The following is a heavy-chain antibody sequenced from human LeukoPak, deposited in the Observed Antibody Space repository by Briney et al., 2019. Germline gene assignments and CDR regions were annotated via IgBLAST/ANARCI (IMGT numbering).Heavy chain of an antibody. V-gene: IGHV3-74*01. J-gene: IGHJ6*02. D-gene: IGHD5-18*01. CDR1: GFIFTTYW. Sequence: GGSLRLSCAASGFIFTTYWMHWVRQAPGKGLVWVSHINSDGSITSYADSVKGRFTISRDNAKNTLYLQMNSLRAEDTAVYYCARDAVDTANAVWGQGTTVTVSS. CDR3: ARDAVDTANAV. CDR2: INSDGSIT.